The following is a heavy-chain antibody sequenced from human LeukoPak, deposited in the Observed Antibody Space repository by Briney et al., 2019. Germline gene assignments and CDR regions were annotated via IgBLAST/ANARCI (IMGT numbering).Heavy chain of an antibody. CDR1: GFTFSSYA. D-gene: IGHD5-18*01. V-gene: IGHV3-23*01. Sequence: GGSVRLSCAASGFTFSSYAMSWVRQAPGKGLEWVSTISGSGGSTYYADSVKGRFSISRDNSKNTLYLQMNSLRAEDTALYYCSFLKGYSYGTGYYYDMDVWGQGTTVTVSS. CDR2: ISGSGGST. J-gene: IGHJ6*02. CDR3: SFLKGYSYGTGYYYDMDV.